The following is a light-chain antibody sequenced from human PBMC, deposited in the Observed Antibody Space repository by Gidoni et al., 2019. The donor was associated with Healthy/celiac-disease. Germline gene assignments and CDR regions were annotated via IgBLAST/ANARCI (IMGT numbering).Light chain of an antibody. Sequence: EIVFTQSPATPSLSPGARATLPCRSSHSVSSYLPWYQQDPAQAHKLLIYDASNRATGIPARFSGSGSGTDFTLTISSLEPEDFAVYYCQQRSNWTSFGFTFGPGTKVDIK. CDR1: HSVSSY. CDR3: QQRSNWTSFGFT. CDR2: DAS. J-gene: IGKJ3*01. V-gene: IGKV3-11*01.